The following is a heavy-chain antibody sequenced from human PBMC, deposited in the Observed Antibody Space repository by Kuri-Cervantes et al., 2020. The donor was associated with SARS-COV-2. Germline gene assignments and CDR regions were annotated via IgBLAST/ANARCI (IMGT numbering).Heavy chain of an antibody. J-gene: IGHJ4*02. CDR3: ARGPGSYHIWYDFDY. CDR2: MNPNNGNT. CDR1: GYTLTSYD. D-gene: IGHD1-26*01. Sequence: ASVKVSCKASGYTLTSYDINWVRQATGQGLEWMGWMNPNNGNTNYAQKLQGRVTMTTDTSTSTAYMELRSLRSDDTAVYYCARGPGSYHIWYDFDYWGQGTLVTVSS. V-gene: IGHV1-18*01.